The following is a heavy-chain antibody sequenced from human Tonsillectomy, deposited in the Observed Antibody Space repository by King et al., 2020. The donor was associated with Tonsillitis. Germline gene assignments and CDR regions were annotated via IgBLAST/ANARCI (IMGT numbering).Heavy chain of an antibody. CDR3: ARDHNIRLPATGFVY. D-gene: IGHD2-21*02. V-gene: IGHV1-2*02. CDR1: GYTFTDYY. CDR2: INPNSGGS. J-gene: IGHJ4*02. Sequence: VQLVESGAEVKKPGASVRVSCKASGYTFTDYYMHWVRQAPGQGLEWMGWINPNSGGSNSAQKFQGRVTMTRDTSISAAYMELSRLGSDDTAVYYCARDHNIRLPATGFVYWGLGTLVTVSS.